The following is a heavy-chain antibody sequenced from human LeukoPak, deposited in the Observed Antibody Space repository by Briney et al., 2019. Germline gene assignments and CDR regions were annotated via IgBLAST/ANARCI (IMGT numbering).Heavy chain of an antibody. J-gene: IGHJ4*02. D-gene: IGHD5-18*01. CDR2: ISGSGANT. V-gene: IGHV3-23*01. CDR1: GFTFSSYA. CDR3: AKDGYSYGYAYYFDY. Sequence: GGSLRLSCAASGFTFSSYAMSWVRQAPGKGLEWVSGISGSGANTYYADPVKGRFTISRDNSKNTLYLQMNSLRAEDTAVYYCAKDGYSYGYAYYFDYWGQGTLVTVST.